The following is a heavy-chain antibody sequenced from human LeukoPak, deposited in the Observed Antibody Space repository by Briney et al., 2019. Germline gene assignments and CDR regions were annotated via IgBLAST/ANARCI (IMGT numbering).Heavy chain of an antibody. Sequence: PSETLSLTCTVSGGSISSYYWSWIRQPPGKGLEWIGYIYTSGSTNYNPSLKSRVTISVDTSKHQFSLKLSSVTAADTAVYYCARQVGTFLDAFDIWGQGTMVTVSS. J-gene: IGHJ3*02. CDR3: ARQVGTFLDAFDI. V-gene: IGHV4-4*09. CDR2: IYTSGST. CDR1: GGSISSYY. D-gene: IGHD1-26*01.